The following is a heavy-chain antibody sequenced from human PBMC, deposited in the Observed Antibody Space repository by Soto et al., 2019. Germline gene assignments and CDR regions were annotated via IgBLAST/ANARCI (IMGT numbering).Heavy chain of an antibody. V-gene: IGHV3-23*01. D-gene: IGHD1-1*01. J-gene: IGHJ4*02. CDR1: GFTISDYG. CDR2: FSGSRGKT. CDR3: VRWNGFGDS. Sequence: EVQLLASGGNSVQPGGSLKLSCAASGFTISDYGVTWVRQPPGKGLYWVSGFSGSRGKTFYADSVRGRFTISREYSTNTVYLQMDSLGAEDTTVDYCVRWNGFGDSWGQGTLVTVSS.